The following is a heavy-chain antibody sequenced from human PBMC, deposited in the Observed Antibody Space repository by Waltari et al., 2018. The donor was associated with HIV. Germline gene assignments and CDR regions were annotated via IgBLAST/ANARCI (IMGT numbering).Heavy chain of an antibody. CDR2: LNHNRVA. J-gene: IGHJ2*01. Sequence: QVQLQQWGSGLLKPSETLYRTCAVYGVSFSGYYWSWIRQPAGKGLEWIGELNHNRVANYDPSLNDVVIVSVYSWKDQFSLKWDSVTAADTALYYCARGPRPSTVTAPGWYFDLWGRGTLVIVSS. D-gene: IGHD4-17*01. V-gene: IGHV4-34*02. CDR3: ARGPRPSTVTAPGWYFDL. CDR1: GVSFSGYY.